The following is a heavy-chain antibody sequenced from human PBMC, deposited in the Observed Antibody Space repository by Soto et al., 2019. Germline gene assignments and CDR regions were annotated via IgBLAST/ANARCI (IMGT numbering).Heavy chain of an antibody. Sequence: PSETLSRTCAVSGVSIKTYYWSWIRKPAGKGLEWIGRIYTTGSANHNPPLKSRVTMSVDTSKNQVSLKLTSVTAADAGVYYCARDDYYDSNNWFDPWGQGILVTVSS. V-gene: IGHV4-4*07. CDR2: IYTTGSA. J-gene: IGHJ5*02. D-gene: IGHD3-9*01. CDR1: GVSIKTYY. CDR3: ARDDYYDSNNWFDP.